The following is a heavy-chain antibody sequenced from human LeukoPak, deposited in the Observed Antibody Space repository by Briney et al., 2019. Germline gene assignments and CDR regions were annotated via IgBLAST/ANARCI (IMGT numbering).Heavy chain of an antibody. V-gene: IGHV3-7*03. Sequence: GGSLRLSCAASGFIFSSYWMSWVRQAPGKGLEWVANINQDGSEKYYVDSVKGRFTISGDNSKNTLYLQMNSLRAEDTAVYYCARRAGAYSHPYDYWGQGTLVTVSS. CDR2: INQDGSEK. CDR1: GFIFSSYW. CDR3: ARRAGAYSHPYDY. J-gene: IGHJ4*02. D-gene: IGHD4/OR15-4a*01.